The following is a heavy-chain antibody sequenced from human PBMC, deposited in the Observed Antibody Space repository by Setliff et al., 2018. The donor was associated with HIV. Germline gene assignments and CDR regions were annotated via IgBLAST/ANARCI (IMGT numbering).Heavy chain of an antibody. CDR2: IYYSGTT. D-gene: IGHD6-6*01. J-gene: IGHJ6*03. CDR3: ASEAWTSYRSSSGYYYYYMDV. CDR1: GDSISASYY. Sequence: SETLSLTCTSSGDSISASYYWSWIRQPPGKGLEWIGYIYYSGTTKYNPSLKSRVTISVDTSKNQFSLKLSSVTAADTAVYYCASEAWTSYRSSSGYYYYYMDVWGKGTTVTVSS. V-gene: IGHV4-59*01.